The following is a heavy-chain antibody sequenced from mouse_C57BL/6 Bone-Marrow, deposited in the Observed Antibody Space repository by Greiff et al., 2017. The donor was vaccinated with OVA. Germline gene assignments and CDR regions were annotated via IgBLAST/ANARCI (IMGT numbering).Heavy chain of an antibody. J-gene: IGHJ2*01. CDR2: IDPSDGYP. V-gene: IGHV1-50*01. Sequence: QVQLQQPGAELVKPGASVKLSCKASGYTFTSYWMRWVKQRPGQGLEWIGEIDPSDGYPTYNQKFKGKATLTVDTSSSTAYMQLSSLTSEDAAVYYCARWELKPYYFDYWGQGTTLTVSS. CDR3: ARWELKPYYFDY. CDR1: GYTFTSYW. D-gene: IGHD1-3*01.